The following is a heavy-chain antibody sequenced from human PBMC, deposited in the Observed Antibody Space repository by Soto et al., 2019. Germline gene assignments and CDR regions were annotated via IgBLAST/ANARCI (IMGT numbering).Heavy chain of an antibody. CDR1: GFTFSGYW. V-gene: IGHV3-74*01. D-gene: IGHD2-2*01. CDR3: ARVGRVVPVSSFRVDIYYYYNMDV. CDR2: INTDGRTT. J-gene: IGHJ6*04. Sequence: EVQLVESGGGLVQPGGSLRLSCAASGFTFSGYWMHWVRQAPGKGLVWVSRINTDGRTTSYADSVKGRFTISRDNAKNTLYLQMSSLRVENTAVYYCARVGRVVPVSSFRVDIYYYYNMDVWSKGTTVTVSS.